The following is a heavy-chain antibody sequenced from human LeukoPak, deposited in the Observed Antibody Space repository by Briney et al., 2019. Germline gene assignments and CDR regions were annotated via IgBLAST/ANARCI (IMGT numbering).Heavy chain of an antibody. D-gene: IGHD6-13*01. V-gene: IGHV1-2*02. Sequence: ASVKVSCKASGYTFTGYYMHWVRQAPGQGLEWTGWINPNSGGTNYAQKFQGRVTMTRDTSISTAYMELSRLRSDDTAVYYCARDSQIAAAGTGGDYWGQGTLVTVSS. CDR2: INPNSGGT. J-gene: IGHJ4*02. CDR1: GYTFTGYY. CDR3: ARDSQIAAAGTGGDY.